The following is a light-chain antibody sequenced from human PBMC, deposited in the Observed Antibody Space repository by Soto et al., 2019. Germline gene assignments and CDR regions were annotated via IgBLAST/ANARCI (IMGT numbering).Light chain of an antibody. Sequence: EIMMTQSPPTLSVSPGERATLSCRASQSVSSSLAWYQQKPGQAPRLLIYGASTRATGTPARFSGSGSGTEFTLTISSLQSEDFAVYYGQQYKSWPTITVGQGKRREIK. J-gene: IGKJ5*01. V-gene: IGKV3-15*01. CDR1: QSVSSS. CDR3: QQYKSWPTIT. CDR2: GAS.